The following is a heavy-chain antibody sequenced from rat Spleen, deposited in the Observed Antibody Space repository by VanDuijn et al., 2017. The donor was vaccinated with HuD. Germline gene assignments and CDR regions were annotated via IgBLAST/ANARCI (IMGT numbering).Heavy chain of an antibody. CDR3: ASNDY. CDR1: GFTFSSFP. V-gene: IGHV5-7*01. J-gene: IGHJ2*01. Sequence: EVQLVESGGGLVQPGRSLKLSCAASGFTFSSFPMAWVRQAPKKGLAWVATISHDGSITYYRDSVQGRFTIPRDNAKSTLYLQMDSLRSEDTATYYCASNDYWGQGVMVTVSS. CDR2: ISHDGSIT.